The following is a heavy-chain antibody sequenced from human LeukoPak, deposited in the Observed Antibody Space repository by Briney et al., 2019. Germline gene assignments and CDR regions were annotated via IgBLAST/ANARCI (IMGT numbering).Heavy chain of an antibody. J-gene: IGHJ5*02. CDR3: ARDPDSSSWDQDGFDP. CDR1: GGSISRGGYS. V-gene: IGHV4-30-2*01. Sequence: SQTLSLTCAVSGGSISRGGYSWNWIRQPPGKGLEWIGNIHYSGTTYYNPSLKSRVTISVDRSKSQFSLKLSSVTAADTAVYYCARDPDSSSWDQDGFDPWGQGTLVTVSS. CDR2: IHYSGTT. D-gene: IGHD6-13*01.